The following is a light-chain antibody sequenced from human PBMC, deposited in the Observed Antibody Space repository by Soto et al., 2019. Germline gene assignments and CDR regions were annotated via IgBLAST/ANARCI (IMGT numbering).Light chain of an antibody. CDR1: QIISSN. Sequence: ESAISHSPATISVSPGERATLCWMASQIISSNLAWYQHKPGQAPRLLIYAASTRATGLPARFSGSGSGTEFTLTISSLQSEDFAVYSCQQYNNWPLPVGQRTK. CDR3: QQYNNWPLP. V-gene: IGKV3-15*01. CDR2: AAS. J-gene: IGKJ1*01.